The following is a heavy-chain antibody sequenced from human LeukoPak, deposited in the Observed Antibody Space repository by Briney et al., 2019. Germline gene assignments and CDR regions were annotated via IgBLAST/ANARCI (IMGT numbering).Heavy chain of an antibody. CDR2: IKSKTDGGTT. J-gene: IGHJ6*03. Sequence: PGGSLRLSCAASGFTFSNAWMSWVRQAPGKGLEWVGRIKSKTDGGTTDYAAPVKGRFTISRDDSKNTLYLQMNSLKTEDTAVYYCTTDELRITIFGVVTKKNMDVWDKGTTVTVSS. CDR1: GFTFSNAW. V-gene: IGHV3-15*01. CDR3: TTDELRITIFGVVTKKNMDV. D-gene: IGHD3-3*01.